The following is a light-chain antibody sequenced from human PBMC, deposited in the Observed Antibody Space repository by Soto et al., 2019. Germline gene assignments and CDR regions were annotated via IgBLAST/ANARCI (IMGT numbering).Light chain of an antibody. J-gene: IGKJ1*01. CDR2: AAS. V-gene: IGKV1-39*01. Sequence: DIQMTQSPSSLSASVGDRVTISCRASQSIRNYVSWYQQKPGTAPKLLIRAASTLQSGVPSRFSGRGSGTAFTLTISSLQIEDFATYFCQQTDSTPQTFGQGTNVEI. CDR1: QSIRNY. CDR3: QQTDSTPQT.